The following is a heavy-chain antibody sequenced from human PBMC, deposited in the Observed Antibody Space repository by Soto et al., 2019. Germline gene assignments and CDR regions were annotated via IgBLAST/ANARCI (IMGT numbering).Heavy chain of an antibody. D-gene: IGHD3-10*01. CDR1: GFTFGTTD. CDR2: IDGSGGIT. V-gene: IGHV3-23*01. J-gene: IGHJ5*02. Sequence: QLLQSGGGLVQPGGTLTLSGAASGFTFGTTDMSWVRQAPGAGLEWVSTIDGSGGITYYADSVKDRFTISRDNSRNTVYLHMKSLRGDDTALYYSVKDSGWFNTWGQGALVTVSS. CDR3: VKDSGWFNT.